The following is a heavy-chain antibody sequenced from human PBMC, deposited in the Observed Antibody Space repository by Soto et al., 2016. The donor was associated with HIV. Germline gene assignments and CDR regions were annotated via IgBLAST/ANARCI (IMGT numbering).Heavy chain of an antibody. D-gene: IGHD6-19*01. CDR1: GFIFTSYA. Sequence: EVQLLESGGGLVQPGGSQRLSCEASGFIFTSYAMTWVRQAPGEGLEWVSGVSSSGGSTYYADSVKGRFILSRDNSKKTMTLEMNFLTVDDTAIYYCARGGFAVAGMGPPNSHMDVWGKGTTVTVSS. CDR2: VSSSGGST. CDR3: ARGGFAVAGMGPPNSHMDV. J-gene: IGHJ6*03. V-gene: IGHV3-23*01.